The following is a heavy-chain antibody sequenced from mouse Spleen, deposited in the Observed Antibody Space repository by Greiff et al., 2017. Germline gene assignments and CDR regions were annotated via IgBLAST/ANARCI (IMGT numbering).Heavy chain of an antibody. Sequence: QVQLKESGAELARPGASVKMSCKASGYTFTSYTMHWVKQRPGQGLEWIGYINPSSGYTKYNQKFKDKATLTADKSSSTAYMQLSSLTSEDSAVYYCARWENLYYAMDYWGQGTSVTVSS. CDR3: ARWENLYYAMDY. CDR2: INPSSGYT. D-gene: IGHD4-1*01. J-gene: IGHJ4*01. V-gene: IGHV1-4*01. CDR1: GYTFTSYT.